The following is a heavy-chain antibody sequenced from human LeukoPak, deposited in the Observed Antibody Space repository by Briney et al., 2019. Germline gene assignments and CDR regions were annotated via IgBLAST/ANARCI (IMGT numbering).Heavy chain of an antibody. J-gene: IGHJ6*03. CDR1: GYTFTGYY. CDR2: MNPNSGNT. D-gene: IGHD6-19*01. CDR3: ARGGGSSVWYSYYYYMDV. V-gene: IGHV1-8*03. Sequence: ASVKVSCKASGYTFTGYYMHWVRQATGQGLEWMGWMNPNSGNTGYAQKFQGRVTITRNTSISTAYMELSSLRSEDTAVYYCARGGGSSVWYSYYYYMDVWGKGTTVTVSS.